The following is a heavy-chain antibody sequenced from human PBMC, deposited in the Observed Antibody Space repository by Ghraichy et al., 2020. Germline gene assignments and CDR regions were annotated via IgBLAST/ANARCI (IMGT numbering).Heavy chain of an antibody. Sequence: SETLSLTCAVYGGSFSGYYWSWIRQPPGKGLEWIGEINHSGSTNYNPSLKSRVTISVDTSKNQFSLKLSSVTAADTAVYYCASRARGYYDSSGYYYRYWGQGTLVTVSS. CDR2: INHSGST. J-gene: IGHJ4*02. V-gene: IGHV4-34*01. CDR3: ASRARGYYDSSGYYYRY. CDR1: GGSFSGYY. D-gene: IGHD3-22*01.